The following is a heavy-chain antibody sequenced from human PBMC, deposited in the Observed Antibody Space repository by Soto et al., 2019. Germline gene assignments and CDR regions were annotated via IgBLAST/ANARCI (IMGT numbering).Heavy chain of an antibody. CDR2: IYHSGST. CDR3: ARRGGYCRGSSCYATLDY. Sequence: QLQLQESGPGLVKPSETLSLTCTVSGGSISSTGYYWAWIRQPPEKGLDWIGTIYHSGSTYYNPSLKGRVTISVDTSKNQFSLRLSSVTAADTALYYCARRGGYCRGSSCYATLDYWGQGTLVTVSS. CDR1: GGSISSTGYY. V-gene: IGHV4-39*01. D-gene: IGHD2-15*01. J-gene: IGHJ4*02.